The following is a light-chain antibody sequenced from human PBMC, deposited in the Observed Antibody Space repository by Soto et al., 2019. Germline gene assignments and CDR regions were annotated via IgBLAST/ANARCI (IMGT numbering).Light chain of an antibody. CDR1: TNDIGSYNY. Sequence: QSALTQPASVSGSPGQSITLSCAGTTNDIGSYNYVSWFQQHPGEAPKLIIFEVTHRPSGISTRFSGSKSGNTASLTISDLQAEDEALYYCQSFDSSLSGSRVFGGGTKLTVL. CDR2: EVT. CDR3: QSFDSSLSGSRV. J-gene: IGLJ3*02. V-gene: IGLV2-14*01.